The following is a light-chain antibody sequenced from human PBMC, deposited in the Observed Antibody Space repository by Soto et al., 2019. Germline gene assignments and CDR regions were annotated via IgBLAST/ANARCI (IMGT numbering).Light chain of an antibody. CDR1: QSVSSSD. Sequence: EVVLTQSPGTLSLSPGERATLSCRASQSVSSSDLAWYQQKPGQAPRLLISGASSRATGIPDRFSGSGSGTDLTLTISRLEPEDFAVFYCQQYGTSPPTFGQGTKVDIK. V-gene: IGKV3-20*01. CDR2: GAS. J-gene: IGKJ1*01. CDR3: QQYGTSPPT.